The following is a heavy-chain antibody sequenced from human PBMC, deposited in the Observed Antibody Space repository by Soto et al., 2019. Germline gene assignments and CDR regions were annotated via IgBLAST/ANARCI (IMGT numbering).Heavy chain of an antibody. J-gene: IGHJ3*02. CDR2: IYYSGST. D-gene: IGHD2-15*01. CDR3: ARDRSGGSYDAFDI. V-gene: IGHV4-31*03. Sequence: QVQLQESGPGLVKPSQTLSLTCTVSGGSISSGGYYWSWIRQHPGKGLEWIGYIYYSGSTYYNPSLKSRVPISVDTSKNQFSLKLSSVTAADTAVYYCARDRSGGSYDAFDIWGQGTMVTVSS. CDR1: GGSISSGGYY.